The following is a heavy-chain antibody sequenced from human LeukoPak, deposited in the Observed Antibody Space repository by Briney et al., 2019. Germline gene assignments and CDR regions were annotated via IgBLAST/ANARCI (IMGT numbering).Heavy chain of an antibody. D-gene: IGHD3-10*01. J-gene: IGHJ4*02. CDR2: ITTSDGNT. Sequence: GGSLRLSCAASGFTFSSYTMSWVRQAPGKGLEWVSTITTSDGNTYYADSVKGRFTVSRDNSKNTLYLQVNSLRAEDAAVYYCAKESGRYYGSGFCDYWGQGTLVTVSS. V-gene: IGHV3-23*01. CDR3: AKESGRYYGSGFCDY. CDR1: GFTFSSYT.